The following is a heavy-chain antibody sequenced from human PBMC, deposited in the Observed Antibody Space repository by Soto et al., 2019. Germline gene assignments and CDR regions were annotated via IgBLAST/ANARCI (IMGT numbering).Heavy chain of an antibody. Sequence: QVQLVQSGAEVRKPGASVKVSCKASGYTFTTYGISWVRQAPGQGLEWVGWISGYNGHTKYAQKFQGRVTMTTDTSXXTVYMDLRSLRSDDTAVYYCAREGEMPYYYYGLDVWGQGTTVTVSS. J-gene: IGHJ6*02. V-gene: IGHV1-18*01. CDR3: AREGEMPYYYYGLDV. CDR1: GYTFTTYG. D-gene: IGHD3-16*01. CDR2: ISGYNGHT.